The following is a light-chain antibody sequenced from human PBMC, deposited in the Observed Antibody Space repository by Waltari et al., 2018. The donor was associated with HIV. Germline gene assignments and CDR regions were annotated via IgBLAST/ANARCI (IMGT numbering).Light chain of an antibody. CDR1: QSISSR. V-gene: IGKV1-5*03. CDR2: KAS. CDR3: QQYNSYPLT. J-gene: IGKJ4*01. Sequence: DIQMTQSPSTPSASVGDRGTITCRASQSISSRLAWNQQKPGKAPKLLIYKASSLESGVPSRFSGSGSGTEFTLTISSLQPDDFATYDCQQYNSYPLTFGGGAKVEIK.